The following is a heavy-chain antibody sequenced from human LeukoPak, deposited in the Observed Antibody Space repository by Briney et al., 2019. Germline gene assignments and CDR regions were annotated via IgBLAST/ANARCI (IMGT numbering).Heavy chain of an antibody. CDR2: IIPMFGSA. Sequence: ASVKVSCKASGGTFSSYAINWVRQAPGRGLEWMGGIIPMFGSAANAQKFQGRVTITADESTSTAYMELSSLRYEDTAVYYCARTVLGATGYFDYWGQGTLITVSS. D-gene: IGHD1-26*01. CDR1: GGTFSSYA. J-gene: IGHJ4*02. V-gene: IGHV1-69*13. CDR3: ARTVLGATGYFDY.